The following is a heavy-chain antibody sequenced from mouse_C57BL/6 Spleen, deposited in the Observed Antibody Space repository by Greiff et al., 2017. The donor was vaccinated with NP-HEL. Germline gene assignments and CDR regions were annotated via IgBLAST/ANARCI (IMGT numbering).Heavy chain of an antibody. CDR1: GFTFSDYG. D-gene: IGHD1-1*01. V-gene: IGHV5-17*01. CDR2: ISSGSSTI. CDR3: ARSYGSSYDWYFDV. J-gene: IGHJ1*03. Sequence: EVKVVESGGGLVKPGGSLKLSCAASGFTFSDYGMHWVRQAPEKGLEWVAYISSGSSTIYYADTVKGRFTISRDNAKNTLFLQMTSLRSEDTAMYYCARSYGSSYDWYFDVWGTGTTVTVSS.